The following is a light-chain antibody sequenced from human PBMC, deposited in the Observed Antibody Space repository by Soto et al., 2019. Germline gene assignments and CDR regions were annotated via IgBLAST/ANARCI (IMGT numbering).Light chain of an antibody. CDR1: SSDVGNSNG. CDR2: DVN. Sequence: QSALTQPPSVSGSPGQSVAISCTGTSSDVGNSNGVSWYHQPPGTAHKLMIYDVNNRPSGVPDRFSGSKSGNTASLTISGLQAEDEGDYYCSSYTSSSTYVFGTGTKVTVL. V-gene: IGLV2-18*02. CDR3: SSYTSSSTYV. J-gene: IGLJ1*01.